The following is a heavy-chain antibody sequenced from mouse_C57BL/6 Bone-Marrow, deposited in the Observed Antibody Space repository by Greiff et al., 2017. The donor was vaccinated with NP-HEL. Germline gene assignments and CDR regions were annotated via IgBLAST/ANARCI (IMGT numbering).Heavy chain of an antibody. CDR3: TRRGNYDYPLAD. Sequence: QVQLQQSGAELVRPGASVTLSCKASGYTFTDYEMHWVKQTPVHGLEWIGAIDPETGGTAYNQKFKGKAILTAVKSSSTAYMELRSLTSEDSAVYYCTRRGNYDYPLADWGQGTLVTVSA. CDR2: IDPETGGT. D-gene: IGHD2-4*01. J-gene: IGHJ3*01. CDR1: GYTFTDYE. V-gene: IGHV1-15*01.